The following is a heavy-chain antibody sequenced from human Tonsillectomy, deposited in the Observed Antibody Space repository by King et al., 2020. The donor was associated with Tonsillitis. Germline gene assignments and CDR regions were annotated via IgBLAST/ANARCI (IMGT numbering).Heavy chain of an antibody. CDR3: ARQSRTAGANTHFDV. Sequence: VQLVESGAELKKPGDSLTISCTGSGYNFANFWISWVRQMPGKGLEWMGKIDLRDSYTNYSPSFQGHVTFTTDTSISTAYLQWGSLKASDTAIYYCARQSRTAGANTHFDVWGQGTLVIVSS. J-gene: IGHJ4*02. CDR2: IDLRDSYT. D-gene: IGHD1-26*01. V-gene: IGHV5-10-1*03. CDR1: GYNFANFW.